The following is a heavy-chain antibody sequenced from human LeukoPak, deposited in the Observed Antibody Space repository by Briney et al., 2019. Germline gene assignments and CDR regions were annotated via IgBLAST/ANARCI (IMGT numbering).Heavy chain of an antibody. CDR1: GYTFTSYY. J-gene: IGHJ6*02. D-gene: IGHD3-10*01. CDR2: INPNSGGT. V-gene: IGHV1-2*02. Sequence: ASVKVSCKASGYTFTSYYMHWVRQAPGQGLEWMGWINPNSGGTNYAQKFQGRVTMTRDTSISTAYMELSRLRSDDTAVYYCARVSVRAPETRYYYGMDVWGQGTTVTVSS. CDR3: ARVSVRAPETRYYYGMDV.